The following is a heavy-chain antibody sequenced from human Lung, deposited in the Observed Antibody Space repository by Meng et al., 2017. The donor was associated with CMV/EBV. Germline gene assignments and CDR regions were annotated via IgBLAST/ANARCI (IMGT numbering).Heavy chain of an antibody. Sequence: GESLKISCAASGFTFSSYGMHWVRQAPGKGLERVAFIRYDGSNKYYADSVKGRFTISRDNSKNTLYLQMNSLRAEDTAVYYCAKDGLEDVWGQGTTVTVSS. CDR1: GFTFSSYG. V-gene: IGHV3-30*02. CDR3: AKDGLEDV. J-gene: IGHJ6*02. D-gene: IGHD3-3*01. CDR2: IRYDGSNK.